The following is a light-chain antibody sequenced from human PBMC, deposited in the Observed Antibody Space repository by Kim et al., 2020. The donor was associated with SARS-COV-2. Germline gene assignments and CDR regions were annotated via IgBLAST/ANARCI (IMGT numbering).Light chain of an antibody. CDR3: QQYIRFPYT. CDR1: ETISTY. CDR2: LAS. Sequence: IQMTQSPSTLSASVGDRVTITCRASETISTYLAWYQHKPGKAPNLLIYLASTLESGVSSRFSGTGSGTEFTLTINSLQPDDFATYYCQQYIRFPYTFGQGTKLEIK. V-gene: IGKV1-5*03. J-gene: IGKJ2*01.